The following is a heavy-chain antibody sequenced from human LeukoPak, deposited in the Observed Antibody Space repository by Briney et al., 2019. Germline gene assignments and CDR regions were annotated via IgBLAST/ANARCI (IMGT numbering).Heavy chain of an antibody. CDR2: ISSSSSTI. Sequence: PTGGSLRLSCAASGFTFSSYSMNWVRQAPGKGLEWVSYISSSSSTIYYADSVKGRFTISRDNAKNSLYLQMNSLRAEDTAVYYCARGEVSYDSSGYYYYLGMDVWGQGTTVTVSS. CDR3: ARGEVSYDSSGYYYYLGMDV. D-gene: IGHD3-22*01. CDR1: GFTFSSYS. J-gene: IGHJ6*02. V-gene: IGHV3-48*04.